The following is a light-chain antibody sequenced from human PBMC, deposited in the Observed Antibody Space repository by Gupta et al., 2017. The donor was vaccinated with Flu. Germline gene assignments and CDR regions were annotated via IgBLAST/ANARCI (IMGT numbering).Light chain of an antibody. CDR2: GNN. J-gene: IGLJ1*01. V-gene: IGLV1-44*01. CDR3: EAWKDSRNGHYV. Sequence: SVLAQPPSASGPPGQRVTISCSGSSSNIGSNYVNWYQQVPGTAPKLLIYGNNQRHSGGPELFSGSKSGTSASLAISGLQAGEEADYYCEAWKDSRNGHYVFGTGTKVTVL. CDR1: SSNIGSNY.